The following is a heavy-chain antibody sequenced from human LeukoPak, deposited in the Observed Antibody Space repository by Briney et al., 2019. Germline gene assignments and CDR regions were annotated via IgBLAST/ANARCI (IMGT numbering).Heavy chain of an antibody. J-gene: IGHJ4*02. CDR2: IYYSGST. CDR1: GGSISSYY. V-gene: IGHV4-59*01. D-gene: IGHD3-22*01. Sequence: PSETLSRTSTVPGGSISSYYWSWIRQPPGKGLEWIVYIYYSGSTNDNPSLKSRVTISVDTPQNPFSLKLSSVTAADTAVYYCARTGDSTGYYPHTDYWGQGTLVTVSS. CDR3: ARTGDSTGYYPHTDY.